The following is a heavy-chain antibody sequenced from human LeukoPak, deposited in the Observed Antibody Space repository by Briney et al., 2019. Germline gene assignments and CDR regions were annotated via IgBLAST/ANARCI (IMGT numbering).Heavy chain of an antibody. V-gene: IGHV4-4*07. CDR3: ARDRDVVVVAATHYYYYYMDV. Sequence: PSETLSLTCTVSGGSISSYYWRWVRQPAGKGLEWIGRIYTSGSTNYNPSLKSRVTMSVDTSKNQFSLKLSSVTAADTAVYYCARDRDVVVVAATHYYYYYMDVWGKGTTVTVSS. CDR1: GGSISSYY. D-gene: IGHD2-15*01. J-gene: IGHJ6*03. CDR2: IYTSGST.